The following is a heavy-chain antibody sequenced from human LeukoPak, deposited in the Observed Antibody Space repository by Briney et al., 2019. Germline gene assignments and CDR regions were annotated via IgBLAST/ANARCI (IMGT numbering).Heavy chain of an antibody. CDR1: GDSLSSGNFF. D-gene: IGHD4-4*01. CDR3: ARRQSTDSFDY. CDR2: ISDSGST. Sequence: SETLSLTCIVSGDSLSSGNFFWGWIRQPPGRGLEWIGTISDSGSTHYNPSLQSRVTISTDMSKKQFSLRLRSVTATDTALYYCARRQSTDSFDYWGQGTLVTVSS. V-gene: IGHV4-39*01. J-gene: IGHJ4*02.